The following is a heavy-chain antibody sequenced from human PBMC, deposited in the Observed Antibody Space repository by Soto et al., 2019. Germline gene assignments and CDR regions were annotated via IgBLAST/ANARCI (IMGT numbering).Heavy chain of an antibody. J-gene: IGHJ6*02. CDR3: AGFNPGYCSGGSCYRYYYYGMDV. CDR1: GGTSSSYA. D-gene: IGHD2-15*01. Sequence: GASVKVSCKASGGTSSSYAISWVRQAPGQGLEWMGGIIPIFGTANYAQKLQGRVTITADESTSTAYMELSSLRSEDTAVYYCAGFNPGYCSGGSCYRYYYYGMDVWGQGTTVTVSS. V-gene: IGHV1-69*13. CDR2: IIPIFGTA.